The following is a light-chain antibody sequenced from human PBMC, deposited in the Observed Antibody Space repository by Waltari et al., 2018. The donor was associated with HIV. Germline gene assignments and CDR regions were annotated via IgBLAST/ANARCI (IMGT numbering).Light chain of an antibody. Sequence: DIVMTQSPDSLAVSLGERTTINCKSSQSVLYSSNNKNYLAWYQHKPGQPPKLLIYWASTRESGVPDRFSGSGSGRDFTLTISSLQAEDVAVYYCQQYYSPHLTFGGGTKVEIK. V-gene: IGKV4-1*01. CDR3: QQYYSPHLT. CDR1: QSVLYSSNNKNY. CDR2: WAS. J-gene: IGKJ4*01.